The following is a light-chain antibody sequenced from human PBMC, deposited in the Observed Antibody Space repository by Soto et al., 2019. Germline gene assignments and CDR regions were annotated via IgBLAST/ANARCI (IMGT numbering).Light chain of an antibody. CDR1: SSDVGGYDF. Sequence: QSVLTQPRSVSGSPGQSVTISCTGTSSDVGGYDFVSWYQQHPGKAPKLMIYDVTKRPSGVPDHFSGSKSGNTASLTISGLQAEDEADYYCFSYTGSSRVVFGGGTQLTVL. J-gene: IGLJ2*01. CDR3: FSYTGSSRVV. V-gene: IGLV2-11*01. CDR2: DVT.